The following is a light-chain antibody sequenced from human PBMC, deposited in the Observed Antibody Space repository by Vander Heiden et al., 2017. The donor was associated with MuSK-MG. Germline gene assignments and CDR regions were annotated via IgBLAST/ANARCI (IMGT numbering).Light chain of an antibody. CDR3: SSYTRSTTLV. Sequence: QSALTQPASVSGSPGQSITISCTGTSSDVGGYNYVSWYQQHPGKAPKLMSYDVSNRPSGVSNRFSGSKSGNTASLTISGLQAEDEADYYCSSYTRSTTLVFGSGTKVTVL. J-gene: IGLJ1*01. CDR1: SSDVGGYNY. CDR2: DVS. V-gene: IGLV2-14*03.